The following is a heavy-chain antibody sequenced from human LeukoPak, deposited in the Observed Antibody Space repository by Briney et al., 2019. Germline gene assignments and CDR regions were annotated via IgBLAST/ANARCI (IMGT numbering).Heavy chain of an antibody. CDR3: VSQYFDF. CDR1: GFTFGDHS. V-gene: IGHV3-49*04. J-gene: IGHJ4*02. CDR2: IAPKHFGGTP. Sequence: PGRSLRLSCTTSGFTFGDHSMSWVRQAPGKGLEWVGFIAPKHFGGTPQYAASVRGRFTISRDDSKGIAYLQMNSLNTEDTAVYYCVSQYFDFWGQGTLVTVSS.